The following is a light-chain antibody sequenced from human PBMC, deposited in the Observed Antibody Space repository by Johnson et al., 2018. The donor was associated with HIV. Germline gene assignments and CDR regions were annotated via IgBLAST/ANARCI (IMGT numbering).Light chain of an antibody. V-gene: IGLV1-51*01. Sequence: QSVLTQPPSVSAAPGQKVTISCSGSSSNIGNNYVSWYQQLPGTAPKLLIYDNNKRPSGIPDRFSGSKSGTSATLGINGLKTGDEADYYCGTWDSSLSGVFGTGTKVTVL. CDR3: GTWDSSLSGV. CDR1: SSNIGNNY. J-gene: IGLJ1*01. CDR2: DNN.